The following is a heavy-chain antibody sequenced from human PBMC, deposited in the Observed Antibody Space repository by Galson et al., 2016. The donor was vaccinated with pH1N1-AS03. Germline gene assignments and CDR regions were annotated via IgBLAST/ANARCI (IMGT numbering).Heavy chain of an antibody. CDR3: ARDRTVVAASIIYYYGMDV. CDR1: GFTFGSHW. CDR2: INKDGNEK. D-gene: IGHD2-2*01. V-gene: IGHV3-7*03. J-gene: IGHJ6*02. Sequence: SLRLSCAVSGFTFGSHWMSWVRQAPGKGLEWVANINKDGNEKYHVDSVKGRFAISRDNAKNSLYLQMNSLRAEDTAVYYCARDRTVVAASIIYYYGMDVWGQGTTVTVSS.